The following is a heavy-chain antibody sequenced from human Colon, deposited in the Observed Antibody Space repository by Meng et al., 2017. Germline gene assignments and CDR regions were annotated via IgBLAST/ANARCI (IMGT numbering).Heavy chain of an antibody. CDR2: INPRTGDT. CDR3: ARESADGGSFDL. Sequence: QVQLVQSGAEGKKPWASVTVSCKASGYTLYIHWVRLRPGEGLEWMGRINPRTGDTKSAQSFQGRVTMTRDTSTTTFSMDMRSLTTDDSAIYFCARESADGGSFDLWGQGTLVTVSS. D-gene: IGHD2-15*01. CDR1: GYTLY. V-gene: IGHV1-2*06. J-gene: IGHJ4*02.